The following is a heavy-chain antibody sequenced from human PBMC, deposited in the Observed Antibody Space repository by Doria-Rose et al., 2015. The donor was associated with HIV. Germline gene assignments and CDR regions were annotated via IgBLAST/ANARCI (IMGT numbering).Heavy chain of an antibody. CDR2: IFSDDER. J-gene: IGHJ4*02. V-gene: IGHV2-26*01. CDR3: ARIKSSRWYHKYYFDF. Sequence: QITLKESGPVLVKPTETLTLTCTVSGVSLSSPGMGVSWIRQPPGKAPEWLANIFSDDERSYKTSLKSRLTISSGTANSKVVLTMTDMDPVDTATYYCARIKSSRWYHKYYFDFWGQGTLVIVSA. D-gene: IGHD6-13*01. CDR1: GVSLSSPGMG.